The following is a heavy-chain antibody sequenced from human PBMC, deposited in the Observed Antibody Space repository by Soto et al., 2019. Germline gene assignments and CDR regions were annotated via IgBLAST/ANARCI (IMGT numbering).Heavy chain of an antibody. J-gene: IGHJ4*02. V-gene: IGHV3-66*01. CDR1: GFTVSTYY. CDR3: ARGRSASSDFDS. Sequence: EVQLVESGGGLVQPGGSLRLSCAASGFTVSTYYMNWVRQAPGEGLEWVSVVYSGGTTYYADSVRGRFTISRDKSKGTLFLQMNSLRAEDTAVYYCARGRSASSDFDSWGQGTLVTVSS. D-gene: IGHD3-10*01. CDR2: VYSGGTT.